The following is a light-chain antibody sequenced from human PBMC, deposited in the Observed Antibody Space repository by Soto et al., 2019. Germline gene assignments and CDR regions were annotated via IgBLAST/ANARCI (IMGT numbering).Light chain of an antibody. V-gene: IGKV3-15*01. CDR2: GSS. J-gene: IGKJ5*01. Sequence: EIVLTQSPVTLSVSTGVRATLSCRASQSVGNKLGWYQQRPGQAPRLLIIGSSTRATGVPAKFSGSGSGTECSLTINNLQSEDSAIYYCHQYASWSPFTFGQGTRLEIK. CDR1: QSVGNK. CDR3: HQYASWSPFT.